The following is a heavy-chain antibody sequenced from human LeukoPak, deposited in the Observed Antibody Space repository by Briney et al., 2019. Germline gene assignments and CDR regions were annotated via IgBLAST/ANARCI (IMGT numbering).Heavy chain of an antibody. CDR2: FDPEDGET. CDR3: ARGYYYDSSGSPDYYYYYYMDV. Sequence: ASVKVSCKVSGYTLTELSMHWVRQAPGKGLEWMGGFDPEDGETIYAQKFQGRVTMTEDTSTDTAYMELSSLRSEDTAVYYCARGYYYDSSGSPDYYYYYYMDVWGKGTTVTISS. V-gene: IGHV1-24*01. D-gene: IGHD3-22*01. J-gene: IGHJ6*03. CDR1: GYTLTELS.